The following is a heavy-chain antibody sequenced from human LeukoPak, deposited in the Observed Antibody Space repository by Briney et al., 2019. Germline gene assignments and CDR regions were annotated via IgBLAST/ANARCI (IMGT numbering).Heavy chain of an antibody. Sequence: GGSLRLSCAASGFTFSSYEMNCVRQAPGKGLEWVSYISSSGSTIYYADSVKGRFTISRDNAKNSLYLQMNSLRAEDTAVYYCARDPPRRGVGATSPISYWGQGTLVTVSS. J-gene: IGHJ4*02. CDR1: GFTFSSYE. D-gene: IGHD1-26*01. CDR3: ARDPPRRGVGATSPISY. V-gene: IGHV3-48*03. CDR2: ISSSGSTI.